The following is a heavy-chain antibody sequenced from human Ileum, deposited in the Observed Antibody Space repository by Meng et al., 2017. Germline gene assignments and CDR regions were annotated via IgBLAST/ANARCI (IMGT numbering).Heavy chain of an antibody. J-gene: IGHJ4*02. D-gene: IGHD1-7*01. V-gene: IGHV3-7*01. CDR2: IKQDGSET. CDR3: TRRYNWNYRADY. CDR1: GFAFSNYW. Sequence: GESLKISCAASGFAFSNYWMSWVRHAPGKGLEWVANIKQDGSETHYVDSVRGRFTISRDNAKSSLYLQMSSLRAEDTAVYYCTRRYNWNYRADYWGQGTLVTVSS.